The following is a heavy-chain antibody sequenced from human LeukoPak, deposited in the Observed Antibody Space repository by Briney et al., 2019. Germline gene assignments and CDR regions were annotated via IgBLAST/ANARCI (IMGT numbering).Heavy chain of an antibody. Sequence: ASVNVSCKASGYTFTSYGSSWVQQAPGQGLEWMGWISAYNGNTNYAQKLQGRVTMTTETSTSKAYMELRSLRSDDTVVYYCARDELLFGYWGQGTLVTVSS. V-gene: IGHV1-18*04. CDR1: GYTFTSYG. CDR2: ISAYNGNT. J-gene: IGHJ4*02. D-gene: IGHD1-26*01. CDR3: ARDELLFGY.